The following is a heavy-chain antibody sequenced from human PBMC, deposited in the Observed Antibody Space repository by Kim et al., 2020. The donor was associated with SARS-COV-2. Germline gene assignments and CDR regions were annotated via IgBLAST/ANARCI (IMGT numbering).Heavy chain of an antibody. D-gene: IGHD3-22*01. CDR1: GYTFTSYA. CDR3: ARFYDSSGVRGVWFDP. V-gene: IGHV1-3*01. CDR2: INAGNGNT. Sequence: ASVKVSCKASGYTFTSYAMHWVRQAPGQRLEWMGWINAGNGNTKYSQKFQGRVTITRDTSASTAYMELSSLRSEDTAVYYCARFYDSSGVRGVWFDPWGQGTLVTVSS. J-gene: IGHJ5*02.